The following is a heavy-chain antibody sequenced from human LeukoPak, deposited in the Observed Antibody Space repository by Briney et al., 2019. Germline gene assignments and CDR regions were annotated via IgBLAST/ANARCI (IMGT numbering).Heavy chain of an antibody. CDR3: ARGGSLDYGSGSYGY. Sequence: SETLSLTCTVSGDSISSYSWSWFRQPPGKGLEWLGYIFYSGTTHYNPSLKSRVTISIDTPKNQFALKLSSVTAADTAVYYCARGGSLDYGSGSYGYWGQGTLVTVSS. CDR1: GDSISSYS. J-gene: IGHJ4*02. V-gene: IGHV4-59*01. D-gene: IGHD3-10*01. CDR2: IFYSGTT.